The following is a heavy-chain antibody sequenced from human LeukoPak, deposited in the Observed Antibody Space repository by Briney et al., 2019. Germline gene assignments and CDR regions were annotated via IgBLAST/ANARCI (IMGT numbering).Heavy chain of an antibody. Sequence: GGSLRLSCAASGFTFSSYAMSWVRQAPGKGLEWGSAISGSGGSTYYADSVKGRFTISRDNSKNTLYLQMNSLRAEDTAVYYCAKDPYTAMAPYYFDYWGQGTLVTVSS. D-gene: IGHD5-18*01. CDR3: AKDPYTAMAPYYFDY. CDR1: GFTFSSYA. CDR2: ISGSGGST. V-gene: IGHV3-23*01. J-gene: IGHJ4*02.